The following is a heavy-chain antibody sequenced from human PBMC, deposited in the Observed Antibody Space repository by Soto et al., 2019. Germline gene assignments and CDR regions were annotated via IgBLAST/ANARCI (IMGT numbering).Heavy chain of an antibody. CDR1: GYTFTNYR. J-gene: IGHJ5*02. D-gene: IGHD4-17*01. Sequence: QVQLVQSGPEVKKPGASVTVSCKTSGYTFTNYRIGWVRQAPGQGLEWMGWISTYTGNTKSVQKFQGRVTLTTDTSTSTAYMDLRSLTSDDTAVYYCTRWTVTKNWFDPWGQGTLVTVSS. CDR3: TRWTVTKNWFDP. CDR2: ISTYTGNT. V-gene: IGHV1-18*01.